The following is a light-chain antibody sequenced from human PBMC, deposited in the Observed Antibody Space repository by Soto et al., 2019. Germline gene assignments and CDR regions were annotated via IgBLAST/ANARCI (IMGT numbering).Light chain of an antibody. J-gene: IGLJ1*01. V-gene: IGLV2-14*01. CDR2: EVS. CDR1: TSDICTYSY. CDR3: CSSTGISTLR. Sequence: QSVLTLPASVSGSPGQSITISCTGTTSDICTYSYVSWYPQHAGKAPNLIIYEVSHRPSGVSSRFSGSKSGSTASLTISGLQAEDEAHYCCSSTGISTLRFATGTKVTVL.